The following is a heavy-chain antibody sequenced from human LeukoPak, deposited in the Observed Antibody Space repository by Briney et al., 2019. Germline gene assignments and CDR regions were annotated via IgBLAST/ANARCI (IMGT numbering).Heavy chain of an antibody. Sequence: GGSLRLSCAASELTVSRNYMSWVRQAPGKGLEWVSVIYRSGNSYYTDSVKGRFTISRDNSKNTVYLQMKSLRAEDTAIYYCARTGYTTNWEFDYWDQGTLATVTS. CDR3: ARTGYTTNWEFDY. J-gene: IGHJ4*02. D-gene: IGHD1-1*01. V-gene: IGHV3-66*01. CDR1: ELTVSRNY. CDR2: IYRSGNS.